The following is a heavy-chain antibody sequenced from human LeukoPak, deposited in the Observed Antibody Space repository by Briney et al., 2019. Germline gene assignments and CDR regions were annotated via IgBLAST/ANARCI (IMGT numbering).Heavy chain of an antibody. CDR2: ISYDGSNK. J-gene: IGHJ4*02. CDR1: GFTFSSYS. CDR3: AKDLVWITTVTSMVDY. Sequence: GGSLRLSCAASGFTFSSYSMNWVRQAPGKGLEWVAVISYDGSNKYYADSVKGRFTISRDNSKNTLYLQMNSLRAEDTAVYYCAKDLVWITTVTSMVDYWGQGTLVTVSS. V-gene: IGHV3-30*18. D-gene: IGHD4-17*01.